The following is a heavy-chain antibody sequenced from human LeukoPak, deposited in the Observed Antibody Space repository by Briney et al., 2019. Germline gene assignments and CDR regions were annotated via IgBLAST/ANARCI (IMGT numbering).Heavy chain of an antibody. V-gene: IGHV4-31*03. CDR1: GGSINSGDYY. Sequence: PSQTLSLTCTVSGGSINSGDYYWSWIRQHPGKGLEWIGYIYDSGNTYSNPSLKSRVTISVDTSKNQFSLRLSSVTAADTAVYYCARTGSSSWYGVDYWGQGTLVTVSS. D-gene: IGHD6-13*01. J-gene: IGHJ4*02. CDR3: ARTGSSSWYGVDY. CDR2: IYDSGNT.